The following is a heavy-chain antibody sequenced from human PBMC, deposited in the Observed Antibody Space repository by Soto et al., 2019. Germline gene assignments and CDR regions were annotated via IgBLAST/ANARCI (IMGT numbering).Heavy chain of an antibody. CDR2: ISSNGGST. V-gene: IGHV3-64*01. D-gene: IGHD2-15*01. Sequence: EVQLVESGGGLVQPGGSLRLSCAASGFTFSSYAMHWVRQAPGKGLEYVSAISSNGGSTYYANSVKGRFTISRDNSKNTLYLQMGSLRAEYMAVYYCARDRSFDRYYYYYMDVWGKGTTVTVSS. CDR1: GFTFSSYA. CDR3: ARDRSFDRYYYYYMDV. J-gene: IGHJ6*03.